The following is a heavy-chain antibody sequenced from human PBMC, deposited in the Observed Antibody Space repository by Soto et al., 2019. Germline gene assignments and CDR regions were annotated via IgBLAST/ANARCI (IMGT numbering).Heavy chain of an antibody. Sequence: QVTVKESGPVLVKPTETLTLTCTVSGFSLSNAGLGVSWIRQPPGKALEWLAHIFSNDEKSYSTSLKSRLTNSKDTSKSQVVLTMTNMDPVDTSTYYCASTYSTSWYWFDPWGQGTLVTVSS. J-gene: IGHJ5*02. CDR1: GFSLSNAGLG. CDR2: IFSNDEK. V-gene: IGHV2-26*04. D-gene: IGHD6-13*01. CDR3: ASTYSTSWYWFDP.